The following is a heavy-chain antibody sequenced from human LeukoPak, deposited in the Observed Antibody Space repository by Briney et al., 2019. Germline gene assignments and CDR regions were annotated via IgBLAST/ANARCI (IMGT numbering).Heavy chain of an antibody. V-gene: IGHV1-18*01. J-gene: IGHJ4*02. D-gene: IGHD1-26*01. CDR1: GYVFVSYY. CDR3: ARGRELLIIDS. Sequence: ASVKVSCKASGYVFVSYYINWVRQAPGQGLEWMGSISAYNGHTNFAQKFQGRVTMTTDTATSTAYMEMRSLTSDDTAVYFCARGRELLIIDSWGEGTLVTVSS. CDR2: ISAYNGHT.